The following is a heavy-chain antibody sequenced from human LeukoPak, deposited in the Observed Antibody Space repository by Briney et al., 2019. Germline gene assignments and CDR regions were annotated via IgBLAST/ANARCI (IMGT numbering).Heavy chain of an antibody. J-gene: IGHJ4*02. Sequence: QPGGSLRLSCAASGFTFSSYWMHWVRQAPGKGLMWVSRINSDGSITSYADSVKGRFTISRDNAKNTLYLQMNSLRAEDTAVYYCARVRATFSPHFDNWGQGTLVTVSS. CDR1: GFTFSSYW. CDR3: ARVRATFSPHFDN. V-gene: IGHV3-74*01. D-gene: IGHD5-12*01. CDR2: INSDGSIT.